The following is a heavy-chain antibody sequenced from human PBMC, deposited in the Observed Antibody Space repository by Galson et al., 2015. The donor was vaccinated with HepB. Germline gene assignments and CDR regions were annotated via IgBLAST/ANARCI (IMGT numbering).Heavy chain of an antibody. CDR1: GFTFSSYS. CDR2: ISSSSSTI. D-gene: IGHD3-3*01. Sequence: SLRLSCAASGFTFSSYSMNWVRQAPGKGLEWVSYISSSSSTIYYADSVKGRFTISRDNAKNSLYLQMNSLRDEDTAVYYCARGGGAGYYDFWSGYYARLPFDPWGQGTLVTVSS. CDR3: ARGGGAGYYDFWSGYYARLPFDP. J-gene: IGHJ5*02. V-gene: IGHV3-48*02.